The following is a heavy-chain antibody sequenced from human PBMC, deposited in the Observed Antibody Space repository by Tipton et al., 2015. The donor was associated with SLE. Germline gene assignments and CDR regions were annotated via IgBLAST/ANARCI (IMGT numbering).Heavy chain of an antibody. CDR2: IVRGTTAT. J-gene: IGHJ3*02. CDR1: GLTLSSYS. Sequence: SLRLSCGASGLTLSSYSMSWVRQPPGKGLEWLSVIVRGTTATHYADSVKGRFTISRDGSKNTLYLQMNSLRAEDTAIYYCAILGGGNSGDEAFDIWGQGTMVTVSS. CDR3: AILGGGNSGDEAFDI. V-gene: IGHV3-23*01. D-gene: IGHD4-23*01.